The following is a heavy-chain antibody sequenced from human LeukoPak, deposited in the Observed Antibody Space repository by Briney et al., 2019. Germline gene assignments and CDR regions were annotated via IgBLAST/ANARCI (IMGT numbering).Heavy chain of an antibody. Sequence: GGSLRLSCTTSGFTFSSFAMSWVRQAPGKGLEWVSSISGIGDSTFYRGSVKGRFTISRDNSNNTLYLHMNNLRDEDTARYYCAKSYRTFWSGYYSDYWGQGTLVTVSS. CDR1: GFTFSSFA. V-gene: IGHV3-23*01. CDR2: ISGIGDST. CDR3: AKSYRTFWSGYYSDY. J-gene: IGHJ4*02. D-gene: IGHD3-3*01.